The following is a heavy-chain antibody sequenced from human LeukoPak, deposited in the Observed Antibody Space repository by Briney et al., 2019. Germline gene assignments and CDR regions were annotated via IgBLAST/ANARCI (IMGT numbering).Heavy chain of an antibody. J-gene: IGHJ6*02. CDR3: ARGDSGRGKEYYYGADV. CDR1: GFSFSEIF. CDR2: VRHKCRSYST. D-gene: IGHD2-15*01. Sequence: GGALRLSCAASGFSFSEIFMDWVRQAPGKGLEWLGRVRHKCRSYSTEYAASVKGRFTISRDDSQNSVFLQMSSLRTEDTAVYYCARGDSGRGKEYYYGADVWGQGTTVTVSS. V-gene: IGHV3-72*01.